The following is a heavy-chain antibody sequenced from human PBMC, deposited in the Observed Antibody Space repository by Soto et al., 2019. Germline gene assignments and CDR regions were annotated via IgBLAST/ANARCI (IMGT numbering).Heavy chain of an antibody. CDR2: ISYDGSNK. J-gene: IGHJ6*02. CDR1: GFTFSSYG. Sequence: WGSLRLSCAASGFTFSSYGMHWVRQAPGKGLEWVAVISYDGSNKYYADSVKGRFTISRDNSKNTLYLQMNSLRAEDTAVYYCAKGREATIGYSYYGMDVWGQGTTVTVSS. D-gene: IGHD5-12*01. CDR3: AKGREATIGYSYYGMDV. V-gene: IGHV3-30*18.